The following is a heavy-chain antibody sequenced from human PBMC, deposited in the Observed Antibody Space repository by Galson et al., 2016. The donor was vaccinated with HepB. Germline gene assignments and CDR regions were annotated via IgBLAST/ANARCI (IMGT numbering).Heavy chain of an antibody. D-gene: IGHD2-15*01. CDR2: IRSKANSYAT. CDR1: GFTFSGSA. V-gene: IGHV3-73*01. J-gene: IGHJ4*02. Sequence: SLRLSCAASGFTFSGSAVHWVRQASGKGLEWVGRIRSKANSYATAYAASVKGRFTISRDDSKSTAYLQMNGLKTEGTAVYYCTRGYCSGGSCSMQDYWGQGTLVTVSS. CDR3: TRGYCSGGSCSMQDY.